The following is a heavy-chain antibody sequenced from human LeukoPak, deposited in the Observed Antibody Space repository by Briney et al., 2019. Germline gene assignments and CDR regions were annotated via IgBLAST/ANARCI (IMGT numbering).Heavy chain of an antibody. CDR2: ISSSSSTI. CDR3: ARTNYDFWSGHNWFDP. J-gene: IGHJ5*02. Sequence: GGSLRLSCADSGFTFSGYSMNWVRQAPGKGLEWASYISSSSSTIYYADSVKGRFTMSRDNAKKSLYLQMSSLRAEDTAVYYCARTNYDFWSGHNWFDPWGQGTLSPSPQ. D-gene: IGHD3-3*01. CDR1: GFTFSGYS. V-gene: IGHV3-48*01.